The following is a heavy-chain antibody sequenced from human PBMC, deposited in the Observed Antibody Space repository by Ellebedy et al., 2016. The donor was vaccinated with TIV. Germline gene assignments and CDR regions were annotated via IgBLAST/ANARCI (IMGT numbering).Heavy chain of an antibody. CDR2: IWHTGDKR. V-gene: IGHV3-33*01. CDR3: AREASLTHVIYFDY. J-gene: IGHJ4*02. Sequence: GGSLRLSXAATNFTFSDFGMHWVRRAPGKGLEWVALIWHTGDKRWYGDSVEGRFIISRDNSQNTLFLEMSDLRAEDTAIYYCAREASLTHVIYFDYWGQGSPVTVS. CDR1: NFTFSDFG. D-gene: IGHD3-9*01.